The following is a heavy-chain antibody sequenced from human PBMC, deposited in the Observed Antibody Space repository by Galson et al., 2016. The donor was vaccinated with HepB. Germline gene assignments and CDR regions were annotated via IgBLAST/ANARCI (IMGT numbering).Heavy chain of an antibody. J-gene: IGHJ4*02. CDR1: GFTFRTYSMN. CDR2: IYYSGST. CDR3: ARRGRLGCFDY. D-gene: IGHD4-17*01. Sequence: LRLSCAASGFTFRTYSMNWARQPPGKGLEWIGSIYYSGSTYYNPSLKSRVTISVDTSKNQFSLKLCSVTAADTAVYYCARRGRLGCFDYWGQGTLVTVSS. V-gene: IGHV4-39*01.